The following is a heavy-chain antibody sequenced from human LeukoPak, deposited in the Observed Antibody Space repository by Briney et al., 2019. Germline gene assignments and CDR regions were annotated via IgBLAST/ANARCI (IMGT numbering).Heavy chain of an antibody. J-gene: IGHJ3*02. V-gene: IGHV5-10-1*01. CDR1: GYSFTSYW. D-gene: IGHD6-19*01. CDR3: ATSREVAGSHAFDI. CDR2: IDPSDSYT. Sequence: RGESLKISCKGSGYSFTSYWISWVRQMPGKGLEWMGRIDPSDSYTNYSPSFQGHVTISADKSISTAYLQWSSLKASDTAMYYCATSREVAGSHAFDIWGQGTVVTVSS.